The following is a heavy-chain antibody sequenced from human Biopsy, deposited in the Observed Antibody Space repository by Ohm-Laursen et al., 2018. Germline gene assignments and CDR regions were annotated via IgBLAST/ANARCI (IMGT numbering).Heavy chain of an antibody. V-gene: IGHV1-46*01. Sequence: ESLRISCKASGYTFPSYYMHWVRQAPGQGLEWMGIINPSGGSTSNTQKFQGRVTMTRDTSTSTVYMELSSLRSEDTAVYYCARDSGILNYGNFKYYHYYGMDVWGQGTKVTVSS. D-gene: IGHD4-11*01. CDR1: GYTFPSYY. CDR2: INPSGGST. CDR3: ARDSGILNYGNFKYYHYYGMDV. J-gene: IGHJ6*02.